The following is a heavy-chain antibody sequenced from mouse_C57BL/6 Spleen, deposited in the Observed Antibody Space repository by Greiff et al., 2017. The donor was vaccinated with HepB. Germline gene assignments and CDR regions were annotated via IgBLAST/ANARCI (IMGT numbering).Heavy chain of an antibody. Sequence: VQLQQSGPELVKPGASVKISCKASGYAFSSSWMNWVKQRPGKGLEWIGRIYPGDGDTNYNGKFKGKATLTADKSSSTAYMQLSSLTSEDSAVYFCASYYGSSPWYFDYWGQGTTLTVSS. CDR1: GYAFSSSW. CDR2: IYPGDGDT. V-gene: IGHV1-82*01. J-gene: IGHJ2*01. CDR3: ASYYGSSPWYFDY. D-gene: IGHD1-1*01.